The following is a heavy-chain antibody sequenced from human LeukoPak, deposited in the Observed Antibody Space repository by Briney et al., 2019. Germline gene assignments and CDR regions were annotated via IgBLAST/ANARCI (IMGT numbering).Heavy chain of an antibody. CDR2: IYHSGST. CDR3: ARGSYPIVVVPAAIRYNWFDP. Sequence: SETLSLTCTVSGYSINSGYYWGWIRQPPGKGLEWIGSIYHSGSTYYNPSLKSRVTISVDTSKNQFSLKLSSVTAADTAVYYCARGSYPIVVVPAAIRYNWFDPWGQGTLVTVSS. D-gene: IGHD2-2*01. J-gene: IGHJ5*02. V-gene: IGHV4-38-2*02. CDR1: GYSINSGYY.